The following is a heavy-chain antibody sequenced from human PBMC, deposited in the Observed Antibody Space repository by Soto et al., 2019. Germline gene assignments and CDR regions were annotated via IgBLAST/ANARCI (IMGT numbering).Heavy chain of an antibody. CDR3: ARDRDDYYYYYYMDV. J-gene: IGHJ6*03. Sequence: GGSLRLSCAASGFTFSDYYMSWIRQAPGKGLEWVSYISSSGSTIYYADSVKGRFTISRDNAKNSLYLQMNSLRAEDTAVYYCARDRDDYYYYYYMDVWGKGTTVTVSS. CDR2: ISSSGSTI. CDR1: GFTFSDYY. V-gene: IGHV3-11*01.